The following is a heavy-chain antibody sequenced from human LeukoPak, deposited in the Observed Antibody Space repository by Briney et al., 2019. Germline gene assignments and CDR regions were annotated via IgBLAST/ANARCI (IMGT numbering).Heavy chain of an antibody. Sequence: GASVKVSCKASGYTFTSYGINWVRQATGQGLEWMGWMNPNSGNTGYAQKFQGRVTMTRNTSISTAYMELSSLRSEDTAVYYCARLQINTVTTRYYYYYSMDVWGQGTTVTVSS. CDR3: ARLQINTVTTRYYYYYSMDV. D-gene: IGHD4-11*01. CDR2: MNPNSGNT. J-gene: IGHJ6*02. V-gene: IGHV1-8*01. CDR1: GYTFTSYG.